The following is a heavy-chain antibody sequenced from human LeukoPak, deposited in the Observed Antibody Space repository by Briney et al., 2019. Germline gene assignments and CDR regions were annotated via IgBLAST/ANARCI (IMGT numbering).Heavy chain of an antibody. CDR1: GFTFSSYA. J-gene: IGHJ1*01. Sequence: TGGSLRLSCAASGFTFSSYAMHWVRQAPGKGLEWVAVISYDGSNKYYADSVKGRFTISRDNSKNTLYLQMNSLRAEDTAVYYCARLGGSYLLQHWGQGTLVTVSS. V-gene: IGHV3-30*04. CDR2: ISYDGSNK. CDR3: ARLGGSYLLQH. D-gene: IGHD1-26*01.